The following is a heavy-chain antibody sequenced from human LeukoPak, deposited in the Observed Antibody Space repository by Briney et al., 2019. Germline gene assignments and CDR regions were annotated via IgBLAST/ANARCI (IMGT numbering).Heavy chain of an antibody. CDR3: ARGIRSGYYFDY. CDR1: GGSFSGYY. J-gene: IGHJ4*02. D-gene: IGHD6-25*01. Sequence: SETLSLTCAVYGGSFSGYYWSWIRQPPGKGLDWIGEINHSGSTNYNPSLKSRVTISVDTSKNQFSLKLSSVTAADTAVYYCARGIRSGYYFDYCGQGTLVTVSS. V-gene: IGHV4-34*01. CDR2: INHSGST.